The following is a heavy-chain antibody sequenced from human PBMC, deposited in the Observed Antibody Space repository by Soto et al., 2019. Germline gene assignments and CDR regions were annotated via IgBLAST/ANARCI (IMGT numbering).Heavy chain of an antibody. CDR2: INPNSGGT. CDR1: GYTFTGYY. D-gene: IGHD3-3*01. V-gene: IGHV1-2*04. CDR3: ARDHGSGDYETQFDD. J-gene: IGHJ4*02. Sequence: ASVKVSCKASGYTFTGYYIHWVRQAPGQGLEWMGWINPNSGGTNYVQKFQGWVTMTRDTSISTAYMELSRPRPDDTAVYYCARDHGSGDYETQFDDWGRGTRVTVSS.